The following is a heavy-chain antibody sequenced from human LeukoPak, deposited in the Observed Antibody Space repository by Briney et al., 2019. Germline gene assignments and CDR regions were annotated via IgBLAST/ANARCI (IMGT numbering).Heavy chain of an antibody. CDR1: GYTFTSYY. CDR3: ARGFVVVVAAESFFQH. D-gene: IGHD2-15*01. CDR2: INPNSGDT. J-gene: IGHJ1*01. Sequence: GASVKVPCKASGYTFTSYYMHWVRQAPGQGLEWMGWINPNSGDTNYAQKFQGRVTMTKDTSISTAYMELSRLKSDDTAVYFCARGFVVVVAAESFFQHWGQGTLVTVSS. V-gene: IGHV1-2*02.